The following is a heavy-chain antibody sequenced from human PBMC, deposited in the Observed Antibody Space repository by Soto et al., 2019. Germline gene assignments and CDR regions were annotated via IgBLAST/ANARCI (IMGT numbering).Heavy chain of an antibody. D-gene: IGHD4-17*01. CDR3: AKEDDYGHRPKAFDI. CDR1: GFTFSNYG. V-gene: IGHV3-30*18. Sequence: QVQLVESGGGVVQPGRSLRLSCAASGFTFSNYGMHWVRQAPGKGLEWVAVISYDGSNKYYADSVKGRFTISRDNSKNTLYLQMSSLRAEDTAVYYCAKEDDYGHRPKAFDIWGQGTILTLSS. CDR2: ISYDGSNK. J-gene: IGHJ3*02.